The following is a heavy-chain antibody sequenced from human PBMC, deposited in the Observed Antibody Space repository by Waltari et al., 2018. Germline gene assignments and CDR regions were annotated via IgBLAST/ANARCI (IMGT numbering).Heavy chain of an antibody. J-gene: IGHJ4*02. Sequence: QVQLVQSGAEVKKPGASVKVSCKASGYIFTKYGIHWVRQAPGQRLEGMGWINGGNDKTRYSQEFQDRVTITRDTSATIVNMELSNLRLDDMGIYYCARGDVAVADTIDYWGQGTLVTVSS. CDR1: GYIFTKYG. CDR2: INGGNDKT. D-gene: IGHD6-19*01. CDR3: ARGDVAVADTIDY. V-gene: IGHV1-3*03.